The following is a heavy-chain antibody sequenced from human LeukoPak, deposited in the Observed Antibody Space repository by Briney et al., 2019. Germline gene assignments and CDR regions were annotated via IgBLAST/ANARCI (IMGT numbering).Heavy chain of an antibody. J-gene: IGHJ4*02. V-gene: IGHV4-61*02. CDR3: AREGSSPGALDY. CDR2: IHTSGSA. Sequence: PSQTLSLTCTVSGGSISSGSYYWSWIRQPAGKGLEWIGRIHTSGSANYNPSLKSRFTISVDTSKNQFSLKLSSVTAADTAVYYCAREGSSPGALDYWGQGTLVTVSS. D-gene: IGHD6-6*01. CDR1: GGSISSGSYY.